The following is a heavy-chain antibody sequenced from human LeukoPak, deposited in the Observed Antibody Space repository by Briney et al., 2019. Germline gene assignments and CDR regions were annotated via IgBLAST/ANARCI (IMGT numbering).Heavy chain of an antibody. CDR2: INHSGST. V-gene: IGHV4-34*01. CDR3: ARGDILTGYPYYYYGMDV. D-gene: IGHD3-9*01. Sequence: SETLSLTCAVCGGSFSGYYWSWIRQPPGKGLEWIGEINHSGSTNYNPSLKSRVTISVDTSKNQFSLKLSSVTAADTAVYYCARGDILTGYPYYYYGMDVWGQGTTVTVSS. J-gene: IGHJ6*02. CDR1: GGSFSGYY.